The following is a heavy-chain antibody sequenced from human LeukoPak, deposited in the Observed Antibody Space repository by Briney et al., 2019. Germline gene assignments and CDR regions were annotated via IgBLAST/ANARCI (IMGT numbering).Heavy chain of an antibody. CDR1: GFTFSSYA. D-gene: IGHD2-21*02. J-gene: IGHJ3*02. CDR3: ANLGIVVVTAIPVADAFDI. Sequence: PGGSLRLSCAASGFTFSSYAMHWVRQAPGKGLAWVAVISYDGSNKYYADSVKGRFTISRDNSKNTLYLQMNSLRAEDTAVYYCANLGIVVVTAIPVADAFDIWGQGTMVTVSS. CDR2: ISYDGSNK. V-gene: IGHV3-30-3*01.